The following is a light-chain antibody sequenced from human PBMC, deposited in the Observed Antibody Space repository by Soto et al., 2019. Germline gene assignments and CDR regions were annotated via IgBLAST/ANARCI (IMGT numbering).Light chain of an antibody. CDR3: SSHTSSNTLL. Sequence: QPASVSGSPGQSITISCTGTRSDVGGYNYVSWYQQDPGKAPKVMIYDVNNRPSGVSNLFSGSKSGNTASLTISGLQAEDEADYYCSSHTSSNTLLFGGGTKLTVL. CDR1: RSDVGGYNY. J-gene: IGLJ2*01. V-gene: IGLV2-14*01. CDR2: DVN.